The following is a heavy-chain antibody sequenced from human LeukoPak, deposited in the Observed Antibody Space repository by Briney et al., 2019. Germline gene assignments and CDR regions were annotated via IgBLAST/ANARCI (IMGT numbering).Heavy chain of an antibody. D-gene: IGHD1-26*01. CDR3: ARDNSVGDNAWWFDP. CDR1: GYTFSSYY. V-gene: IGHV1-46*01. Sequence: ASVKVSCKASGYTFSSYYVHWVRQAPGQGLEWMGMIIPSDGFTSYAQKFQGRVTMTRDMSTSTVYMELSSLRSEDTAIYYCARDNSVGDNAWWFDPWGQGTLVTVSS. CDR2: IIPSDGFT. J-gene: IGHJ5*02.